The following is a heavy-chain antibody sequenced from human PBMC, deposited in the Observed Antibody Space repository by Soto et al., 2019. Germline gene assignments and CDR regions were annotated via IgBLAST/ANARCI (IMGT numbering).Heavy chain of an antibody. CDR1: GGSISSSSYY. CDR3: ARDGNWRLDY. J-gene: IGHJ4*02. Sequence: SETLSLTCTVSGGSISSSSYYWGWIRQPPGKGLEWIGSIYYSGSTYYNPSLKSRVTISVDTSKNQFSLHLNSVTPEDTAVYYCARDGNWRLDYWXQGALVTVSS. V-gene: IGHV4-39*02. CDR2: IYYSGST. D-gene: IGHD1-1*01.